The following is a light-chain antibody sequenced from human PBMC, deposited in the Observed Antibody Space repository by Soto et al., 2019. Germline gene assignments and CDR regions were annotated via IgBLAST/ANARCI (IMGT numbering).Light chain of an antibody. J-gene: IGLJ2*01. V-gene: IGLV1-47*01. CDR2: RNN. CDR3: AAWDDSLSGDVV. Sequence: QSVLTQPPSASGTPGQRVTISCSGSRSNLGSNYVYWYQQLPGTAPKLLIYRNNQRPSGVPDRFSGSKSGTSASLAISGLRSEDEADYYCAAWDDSLSGDVVFGGGTQLTVL. CDR1: RSNLGSNY.